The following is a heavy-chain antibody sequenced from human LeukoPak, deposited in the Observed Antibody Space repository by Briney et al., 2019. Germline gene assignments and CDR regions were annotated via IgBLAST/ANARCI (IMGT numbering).Heavy chain of an antibody. V-gene: IGHV1-69*02. CDR1: GYTFTSYY. D-gene: IGHD1-26*01. CDR2: IIPILGIA. J-gene: IGHJ4*02. Sequence: ASVKVSCKASGYTFTSYYMHWVRQAPGQGLEWMGRIIPILGIANYAQKFQGRVTITADKSTSTAYMELSSLRSEDTAVYYCAGSYKNPLGYWGQGTLVTVSS. CDR3: AGSYKNPLGY.